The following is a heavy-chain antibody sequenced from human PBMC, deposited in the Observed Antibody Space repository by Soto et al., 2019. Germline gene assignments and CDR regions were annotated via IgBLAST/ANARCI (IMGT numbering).Heavy chain of an antibody. CDR1: GFTFSSYW. D-gene: IGHD3-10*01. Sequence: PGGSLGLSCAASGFTFSSYWMHWVRQAPGKGLVWVSRINSDGSSTSYADSVKGRFTISRDNAKNTLYLQMNSLRAEDTAVYYCARAITMVRGVIPHWGQGTLVTVSS. CDR2: INSDGSST. J-gene: IGHJ1*01. CDR3: ARAITMVRGVIPH. V-gene: IGHV3-74*01.